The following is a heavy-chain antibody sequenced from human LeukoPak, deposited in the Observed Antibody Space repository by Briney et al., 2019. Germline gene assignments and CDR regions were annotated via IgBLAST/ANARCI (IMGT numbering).Heavy chain of an antibody. D-gene: IGHD6-13*01. Sequence: PSETLSLTCTVSGGSISSYYWSWIRQPPGKGLEWIGYIYYSGSTNYNPSLKSRVTISVDTSKNQFSLKLSSVTAADTAVYYCARSAGGDGWSSRRYGVSGGFDLWGQGTLVTVSS. CDR3: ARSAGGDGWSSRRYGVSGGFDL. V-gene: IGHV4-59*01. J-gene: IGHJ5*02. CDR1: GGSISSYY. CDR2: IYYSGST.